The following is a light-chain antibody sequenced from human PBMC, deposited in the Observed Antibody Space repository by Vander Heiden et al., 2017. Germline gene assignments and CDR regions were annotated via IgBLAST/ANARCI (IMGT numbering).Light chain of an antibody. V-gene: IGKV1-39*01. J-gene: IGKJ2*01. CDR3: QQCDSTPYT. CDR2: AAS. Sequence: DIQMTQSPSSLSASVGDRVTITCRASQSISSYLNWYQQKPGKAPKLLIYAASSLQSGVPSRFSGSGSGTDFTLTISSLQPEDFGTYYCQQCDSTPYTFGQGTNLEIK. CDR1: QSISSY.